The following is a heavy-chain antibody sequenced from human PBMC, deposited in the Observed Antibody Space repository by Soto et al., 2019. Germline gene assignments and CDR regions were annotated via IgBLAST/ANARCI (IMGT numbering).Heavy chain of an antibody. D-gene: IGHD2-2*01. J-gene: IGHJ4*02. V-gene: IGHV2-70*04. CDR2: IDWDDDK. CDR3: ARMRCSSSSCYYIDY. CDR1: GFSLSTNEMR. Sequence: SGPTLVNPTQTLTLTCTFSGFSLSTNEMRVTWIRQPPGKALEWLARIDWDDDKFYSTSLKTRLTISKDTSKNQVVLTMTNMDPVDTATYYCARMRCSSSSCYYIDYWGQGALVTVSS.